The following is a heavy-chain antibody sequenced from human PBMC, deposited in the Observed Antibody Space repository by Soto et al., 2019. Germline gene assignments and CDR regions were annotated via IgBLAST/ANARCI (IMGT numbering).Heavy chain of an antibody. D-gene: IGHD5-18*01. J-gene: IGHJ4*02. CDR2: IYYSGNT. Sequence: SETMSLTCTVSGGSVSSGGDYWSWIRQHPGKGLEWIGYIYYSGNTFYNPSLKSRVTISVDTSKNQFSLKLSSVTAADTAVYYCARNPDTAMVYYFDYWGQGTLVTVSS. CDR3: ARNPDTAMVYYFDY. CDR1: GGSVSSGGDY. V-gene: IGHV4-31*03.